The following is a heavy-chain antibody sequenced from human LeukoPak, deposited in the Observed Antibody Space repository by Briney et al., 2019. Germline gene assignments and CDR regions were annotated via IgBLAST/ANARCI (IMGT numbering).Heavy chain of an antibody. J-gene: IGHJ4*02. CDR3: ARVGAAGTLDTFDY. V-gene: IGHV4-59*01. CDR1: GGSISSYY. D-gene: IGHD6-13*01. Sequence: SETLSLTCTVSGGSISSYYWSWIRQPPGKGLEWFGYIYYSGSTNYNPSLKSRVTVSVDTSKNQFSLKLSSVTAADTAVYYCARVGAAGTLDTFDYWGQGTLVTVSS. CDR2: IYYSGST.